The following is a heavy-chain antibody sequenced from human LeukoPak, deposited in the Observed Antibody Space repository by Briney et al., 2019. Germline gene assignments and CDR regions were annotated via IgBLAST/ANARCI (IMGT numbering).Heavy chain of an antibody. J-gene: IGHJ4*02. Sequence: RSSETLSLTCAVYGGSFIDYYWGWLRQPPGKGLEWIGEIDHSGSTTYNPSLKSRVTISVDTSKNQFSLKLNSVTAADTAVYYCARGFSHWGQGTLVTVSS. CDR3: ARGFSH. D-gene: IGHD3-3*01. V-gene: IGHV4-34*01. CDR2: IDHSGST. CDR1: GGSFIDYY.